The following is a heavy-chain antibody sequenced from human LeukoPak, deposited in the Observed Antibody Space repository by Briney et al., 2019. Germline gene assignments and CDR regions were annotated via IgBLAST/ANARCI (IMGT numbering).Heavy chain of an antibody. V-gene: IGHV3-33*06. CDR2: IWYDGSNK. Sequence: GGSLRLSCAASGFTFSSYGLHWVRQAPGKGLEWGAVIWYDGSNKYYADSVKGRFTISRDNSKNTLYLQMNSLRAEDTAVYYCAKDRDDYYDSSGYFDYWGQGTLVTVSS. CDR3: AKDRDDYYDSSGYFDY. D-gene: IGHD3-22*01. CDR1: GFTFSSYG. J-gene: IGHJ4*02.